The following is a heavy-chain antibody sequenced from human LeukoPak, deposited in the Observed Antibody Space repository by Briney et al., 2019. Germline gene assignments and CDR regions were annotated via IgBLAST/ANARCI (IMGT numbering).Heavy chain of an antibody. CDR1: GGSLSGYY. D-gene: IGHD6-6*01. CDR3: ARGLRLAARPTFAY. Sequence: SETLSLTCAVYGGSLSGYYWSWIRQPPGKGLEWIGEINHSGSTNYNPSLKSRVTISVDTSKNQFSLKLSSVTAADTAVYYCARGLRLAARPTFAYWGQGTLVTVSS. CDR2: INHSGST. J-gene: IGHJ4*02. V-gene: IGHV4-34*01.